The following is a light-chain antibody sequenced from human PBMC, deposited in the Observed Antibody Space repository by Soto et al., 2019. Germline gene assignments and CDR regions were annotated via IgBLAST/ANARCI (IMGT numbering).Light chain of an antibody. CDR2: GAS. CDR3: QQYGTSPVT. Sequence: EIVLAHSPGTLSFSPGERATLSCRASQSVSRGYLAWYQQNPGQAPRLLIYGASSRAAGIPDRFSGSGSGTDFTLTISRLEPEDFAVYYCQQYGTSPVTFGQGTKVDIK. J-gene: IGKJ1*01. V-gene: IGKV3-20*01. CDR1: QSVSRGY.